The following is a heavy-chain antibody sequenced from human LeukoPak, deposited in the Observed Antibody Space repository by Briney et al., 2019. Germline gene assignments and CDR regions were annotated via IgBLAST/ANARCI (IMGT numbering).Heavy chain of an antibody. CDR3: ARALPPDGMDV. J-gene: IGHJ6*02. Sequence: GGSLRLSCAASGFTFSSHDMHWVRQATGKGLEWVSAIGTAGDTYYPGSVKGRFTISRENAKNSLYLQMNSLRAGDTAVYYCARALPPDGMDVWGQGTTVTVSS. CDR1: GFTFSSHD. V-gene: IGHV3-13*01. CDR2: IGTAGDT.